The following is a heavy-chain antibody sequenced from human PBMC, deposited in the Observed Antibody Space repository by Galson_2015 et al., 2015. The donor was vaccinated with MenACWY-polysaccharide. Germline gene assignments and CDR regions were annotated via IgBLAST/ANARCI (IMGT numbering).Heavy chain of an antibody. CDR2: INTNTGNP. D-gene: IGHD3-3*01. V-gene: IGHV7-4-1*02. Sequence: SVKVSCRASGYTFTSYAMNWVRQAPGQGLEWMGWINTNTGNPTYAQGFTGRVVFSLDTSVSTAYLQISSLKAEDTVGDYCARDPNLKVTTVPSGRCDYCGQATLVAGAS. CDR3: ARDPNLKVTTVPSGRCDY. J-gene: IGHJ4*02. CDR1: GYTFTSYA.